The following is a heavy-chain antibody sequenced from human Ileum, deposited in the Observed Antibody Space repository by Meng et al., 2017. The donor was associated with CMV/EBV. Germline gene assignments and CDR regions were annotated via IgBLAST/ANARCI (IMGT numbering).Heavy chain of an antibody. CDR2: IFHSGTT. CDR1: GGSIGSGGYY. Sequence: VSGGSIGSGGYYWSWIRQPPGKGLEWIGSIFHSGTTYYNPSLKSRLTISVDTSKNQFSLNLTSVTAADTAVYYCAREGGDYYALDVWGQGTTVTVSS. D-gene: IGHD3-16*01. V-gene: IGHV4-30-4*01. CDR3: AREGGDYYALDV. J-gene: IGHJ6*02.